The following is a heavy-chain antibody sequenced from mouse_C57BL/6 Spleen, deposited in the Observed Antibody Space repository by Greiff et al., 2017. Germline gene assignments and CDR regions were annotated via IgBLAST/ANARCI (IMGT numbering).Heavy chain of an antibody. CDR2: IYPGDGDT. V-gene: IGHV1-82*01. CDR1: GYAFSSSW. CDR3: ASMDYLDY. Sequence: VQGVESGPELVKPGASVKISCKASGYAFSSSWMNWVKQRPGKGLEWIGRIYPGDGDTNYNGKFKGKATLTADKSSSTAYMQLSSLTSEDSAVYFCASMDYLDYWGQGTTLTVSS. J-gene: IGHJ2*01. D-gene: IGHD1-1*02.